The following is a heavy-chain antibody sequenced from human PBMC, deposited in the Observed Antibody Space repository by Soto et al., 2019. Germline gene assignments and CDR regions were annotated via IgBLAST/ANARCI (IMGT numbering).Heavy chain of an antibody. CDR2: ISGSGGST. J-gene: IGHJ3*02. V-gene: IGHV3-23*01. D-gene: IGHD6-19*01. Sequence: GGSLRLSCAASGFTFSSYAMSWVRQAPGKGLEWVSAISGSGGSTYYADSVKGRFTISRDNSKNTLYLQMNSLRAEDTAVYYCAKARVAYSSGWYDYAFDIWGQGTMVTVSS. CDR3: AKARVAYSSGWYDYAFDI. CDR1: GFTFSSYA.